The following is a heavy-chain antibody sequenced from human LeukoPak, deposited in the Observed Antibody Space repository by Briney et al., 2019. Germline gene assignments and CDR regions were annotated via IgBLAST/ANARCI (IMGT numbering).Heavy chain of an antibody. D-gene: IGHD3-22*01. Sequence: SGPTLVNPTQTLTLTCTFSGFSLSTTGMRLNWLRQSPGKALEWLARIDWDDDKYYTTSLKTRLTISKTTSKNQVVLTMTNMDPVDTGTYYCARINGYSYYYDYWGQGTLVTVSS. V-gene: IGHV2-70*04. CDR2: IDWDDDK. CDR1: GFSLSTTGMR. J-gene: IGHJ4*02. CDR3: ARINGYSYYYDY.